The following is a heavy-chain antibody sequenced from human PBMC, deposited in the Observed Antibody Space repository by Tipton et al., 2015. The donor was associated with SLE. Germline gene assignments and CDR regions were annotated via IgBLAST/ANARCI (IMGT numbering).Heavy chain of an antibody. D-gene: IGHD2-2*02. CDR2: SYYSGNT. Sequence: TLSLTCTVSGGSISSGAYFWNWIRQHPGKGLEWIGYSYYSGNTYYNPSLQGRVTISVDTSQNQFSLKLSSVTAADTAVYYCARTTTAISPFDYWGQGTLVTVSS. J-gene: IGHJ4*02. CDR1: GGSISSGAYF. CDR3: ARTTTAISPFDY. V-gene: IGHV4-31*03.